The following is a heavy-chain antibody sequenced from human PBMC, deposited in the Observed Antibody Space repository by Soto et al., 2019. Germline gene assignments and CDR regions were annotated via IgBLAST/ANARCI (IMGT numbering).Heavy chain of an antibody. J-gene: IGHJ5*02. Sequence: QVQLQESGPGLVKPSQTLSLTCTVSGGSISSGDYYWSWIRQPPGKGLEWIGYIYHSGSTYYNPSPQSRVTIPVDTSKNQFSLKLSSVTAADTAVYYCARERPDGARLAPWGQGTLVTVSS. V-gene: IGHV4-30-4*01. CDR1: GGSISSGDYY. CDR3: ARERPDGARLAP. D-gene: IGHD6-6*01. CDR2: IYHSGST.